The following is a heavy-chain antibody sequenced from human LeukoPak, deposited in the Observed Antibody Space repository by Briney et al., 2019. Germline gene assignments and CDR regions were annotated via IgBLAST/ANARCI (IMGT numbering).Heavy chain of an antibody. J-gene: IGHJ6*02. CDR2: INAGKGRT. Sequence: ASVNVSCKASGYTFTSYAVHWVRQAPGQRFEWMGWINAGKGRTKYSQKFQGRVTITRDTAARTAYMELSSLSSEDTAVYYCARGSDYSLGYYQYGMDVWGQGTTVTVSS. D-gene: IGHD4-11*01. V-gene: IGHV1-3*01. CDR3: ARGSDYSLGYYQYGMDV. CDR1: GYTFTSYA.